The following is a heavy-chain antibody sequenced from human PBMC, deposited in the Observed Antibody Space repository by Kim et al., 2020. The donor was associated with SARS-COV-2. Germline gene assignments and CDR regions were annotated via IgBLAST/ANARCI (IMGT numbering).Heavy chain of an antibody. D-gene: IGHD3-16*01. V-gene: IGHV4-39*07. CDR3: AGEGEVFDY. J-gene: IGHJ4*02. Sequence: GSTDYNPSLKSRVTISVDTSKNQFSLKLSSVTAADTAVYYCAGEGEVFDYWGQGTLVTVSS. CDR2: GST.